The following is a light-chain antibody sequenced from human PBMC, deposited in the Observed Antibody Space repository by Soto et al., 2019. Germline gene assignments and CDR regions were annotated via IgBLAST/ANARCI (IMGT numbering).Light chain of an antibody. CDR1: QSVSSSY. Sequence: EIVLTQSPGTLSLSPGARATLFCRARQSVSSSYLAWYQQKPGQAPRLFIYGASSSATGIPDRFSGSGSGTDFTLTISRLEPEDFAVYYCQQYAETFGQGTKV. CDR3: QQYAET. V-gene: IGKV3-20*01. J-gene: IGKJ1*01. CDR2: GAS.